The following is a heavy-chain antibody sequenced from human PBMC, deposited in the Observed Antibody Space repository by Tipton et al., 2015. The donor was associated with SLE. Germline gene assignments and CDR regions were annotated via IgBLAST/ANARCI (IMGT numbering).Heavy chain of an antibody. CDR3: ARDLLSVTTSDNWFDP. J-gene: IGHJ5*02. CDR2: IHTNGST. D-gene: IGHD4-11*01. V-gene: IGHV4-4*07. Sequence: LRLSCAVSDGSISNYYWSWIRQPAGKGLEWIGRIHTNGSTNYNPSLKSRVTMSVDTSKNQFPLRLSSVTAADTAVYYCARDLLSVTTSDNWFDPWGQGTLVTVSS. CDR1: DGSISNYY.